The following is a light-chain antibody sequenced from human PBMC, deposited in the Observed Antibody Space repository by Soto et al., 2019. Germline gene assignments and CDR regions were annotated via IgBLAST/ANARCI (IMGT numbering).Light chain of an antibody. CDR1: QNINTY. CDR2: TAS. J-gene: IGKJ2*01. V-gene: IGKV1-39*01. Sequence: DIQMTQSPSSLSASVGDRVNITCRASQNINTYLNWYQQRPGKAPKLLISTASGFQSGVPSRFSGSGSGADFTLTISSLQPDDSATYYCQQSYRSPHTFGQGTKLEI. CDR3: QQSYRSPHT.